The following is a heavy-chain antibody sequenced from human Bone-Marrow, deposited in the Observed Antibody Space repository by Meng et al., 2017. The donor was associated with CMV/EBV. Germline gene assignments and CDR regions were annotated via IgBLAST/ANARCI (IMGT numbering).Heavy chain of an antibody. D-gene: IGHD3-3*01. CDR1: GYTFTSYD. CDR2: IYPGDSDT. CDR3: ARRNDFWSGYYPYNWFDP. J-gene: IGHJ5*02. V-gene: IGHV5-51*01. Sequence: KVSCKASGYTFTSYDITWVRQMPGKGLEWMGIIYPGDSDTRYSPSFQGQVTISADKSISTAYLQWSSLKASDTAMYYCARRNDFWSGYYPYNWFDPWGQGTLVTVSS.